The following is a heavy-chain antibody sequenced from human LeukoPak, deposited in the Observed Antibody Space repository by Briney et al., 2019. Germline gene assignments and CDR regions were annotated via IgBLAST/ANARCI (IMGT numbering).Heavy chain of an antibody. CDR2: INHSGST. D-gene: IGHD1-26*01. J-gene: IGHJ6*02. CDR3: ARGSDIVGATIYYYYGMDV. CDR1: GGSLSGYY. Sequence: SETLSLTCAVYGGSLSGYYWSWIRQPPGKGLEWIGEINHSGSTNYNPSLKSRVTISVDTSKNQFSLKLSSVTAADTAVYYCARGSDIVGATIYYYYGMDVWGQGTTVTVSS. V-gene: IGHV4-34*01.